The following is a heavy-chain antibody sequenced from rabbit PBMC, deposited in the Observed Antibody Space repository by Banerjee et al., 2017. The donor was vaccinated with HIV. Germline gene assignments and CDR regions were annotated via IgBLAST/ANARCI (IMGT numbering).Heavy chain of an antibody. Sequence: QEQLEESGGDLVKPEGSLTLTCTASGIDFSSYYYMCWVRQAPGKGLEWLACIYNGDGSTYYATWAKGRFTISKTSSTTVTLQMTSLTAADTATYFCASDYGANDYYTFGLWGQGTLVTVS. CDR1: GIDFSSYYY. J-gene: IGHJ4*01. V-gene: IGHV1S45*01. D-gene: IGHD8-1*01. CDR3: ASDYGANDYYTFGL. CDR2: IYNGDGST.